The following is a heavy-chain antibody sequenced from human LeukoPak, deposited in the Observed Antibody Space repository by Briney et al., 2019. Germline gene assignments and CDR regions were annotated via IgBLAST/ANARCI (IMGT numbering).Heavy chain of an antibody. Sequence: KFQGRVTMTRDTSTSTVYMELSSLRSEDTAVYYCARDPSTDGSYWGQGTLVTVSS. CDR3: ARDPSTDGSY. V-gene: IGHV1-46*01. D-gene: IGHD2-8*02. J-gene: IGHJ4*02.